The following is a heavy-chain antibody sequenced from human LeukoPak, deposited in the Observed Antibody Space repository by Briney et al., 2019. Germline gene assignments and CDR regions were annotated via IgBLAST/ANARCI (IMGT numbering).Heavy chain of an antibody. CDR1: GFTFPGYA. J-gene: IGHJ4*02. CDR3: AINYYDSSGYFDY. V-gene: IGHV3-23*01. CDR2: ISSSGGST. D-gene: IGHD3-22*01. Sequence: GGSLRLSXAASGFTFPGYAINWVRKSPGKGLEWVSGISSSGGSTYYADSVKGRFTISTDNYTNTLYLKMNSLRAEDTVVYYCAINYYDSSGYFDYWGQGTLVTISS.